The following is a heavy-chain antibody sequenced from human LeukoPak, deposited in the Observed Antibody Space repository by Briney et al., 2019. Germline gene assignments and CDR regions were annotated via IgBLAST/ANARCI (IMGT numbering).Heavy chain of an antibody. D-gene: IGHD1-1*01. CDR1: GFTFSSYW. V-gene: IGHV3-74*01. Sequence: HTGGSLRLSCAASGFTFSSYWMHWVRQAPGKGLVWVSRINSDGTITTYADSVKGRFTISRDNAKNTLYLQMNSLRAEDTAMYYCSKIQLGGGQGTLVTVSS. J-gene: IGHJ4*02. CDR3: SKIQLG. CDR2: INSDGTIT.